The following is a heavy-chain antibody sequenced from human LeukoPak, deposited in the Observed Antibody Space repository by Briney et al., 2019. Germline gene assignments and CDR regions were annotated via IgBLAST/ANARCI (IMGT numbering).Heavy chain of an antibody. CDR1: GGSFSGYY. CDR2: INHSGST. Sequence: SETLSLTCAVSGGSFSGYYWSWIRQPPGKGLEWIGEINHSGSTNYNPSLKSRVTISVDTSKNQFSLKLSSVTAADTAVYYCAGTYYFDYWGQGTLVTVSS. CDR3: AGTYYFDY. J-gene: IGHJ4*02. V-gene: IGHV4-34*01.